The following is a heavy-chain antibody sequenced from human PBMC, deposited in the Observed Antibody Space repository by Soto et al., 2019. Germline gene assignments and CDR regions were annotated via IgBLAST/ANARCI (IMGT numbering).Heavy chain of an antibody. CDR1: DGSFSGYY. V-gene: IGHV4-34*01. J-gene: IGHJ4*02. CDR2: INHSGST. D-gene: IGHD6-25*01. Sequence: KASETLSLTCAAYDGSFSGYYWSWIRQPPGKGLEWIGEINHSGSTNYNPSLMSRVTISLDTSKNQFSLKLSSVTAADTAVYYCARASTASGPNWGQGTLVTVSS. CDR3: ARASTASGPN.